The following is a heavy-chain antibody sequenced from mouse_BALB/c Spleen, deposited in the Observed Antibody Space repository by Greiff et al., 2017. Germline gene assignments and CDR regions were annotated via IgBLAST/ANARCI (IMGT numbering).Heavy chain of an antibody. V-gene: IGHV8-12*01. J-gene: IGHJ3*01. CDR2: IYWDDDK. Sequence: QVTLKESGPGILQPSQTLSLTCSFSGFSLSTSGMGVSWIRQPSGKGLEWLAHIYWDDDKRYNPSLKSRLTISKDTSSNQVFLKITSVDTADTATYYCAFNWPAWFAYWGQGTLVTVSA. CDR1: GFSLSTSGMG. D-gene: IGHD4-1*01. CDR3: AFNWPAWFAY.